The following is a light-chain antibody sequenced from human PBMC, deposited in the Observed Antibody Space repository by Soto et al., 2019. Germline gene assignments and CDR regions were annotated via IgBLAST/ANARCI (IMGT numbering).Light chain of an antibody. Sequence: EIVMTQSPATLSVSPGQRATLSCRAGQSISSNLAWYQQKPGQAPRLLIYGASTRATGIPARFSGSGSGTEFTLTISSLQSEDFSVYYCLQYNNWPPYTFGQGTKLEIK. CDR1: QSISSN. J-gene: IGKJ2*01. CDR3: LQYNNWPPYT. V-gene: IGKV3-15*01. CDR2: GAS.